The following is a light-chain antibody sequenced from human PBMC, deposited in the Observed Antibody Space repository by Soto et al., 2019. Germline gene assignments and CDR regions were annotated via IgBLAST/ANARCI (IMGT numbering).Light chain of an antibody. J-gene: IGKJ2*01. CDR3: QQYGSSPPYT. V-gene: IGKV3-20*01. CDR2: GAS. CDR1: QSVSSRY. Sequence: EIVLTQSPGTLSLSPGERATLSCRASQSVSSRYFAWYQQKPGQAPRLLLYGASSRTTGIPDRFSGSGSGTDVSLVISRLEPEDFAVYYCQQYGSSPPYTFGQGNKLEIK.